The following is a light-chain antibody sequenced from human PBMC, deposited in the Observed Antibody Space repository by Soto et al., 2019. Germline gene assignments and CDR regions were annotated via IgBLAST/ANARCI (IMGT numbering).Light chain of an antibody. V-gene: IGKV3-20*01. CDR2: GAS. Sequence: EIVLTQSPGTLSLSPGERATLSCRASQSVSSSYLAWYQQKPGQAPRLLIYGASSRATGIPDRFSGSGSGKDFPFTFSRLEPEDFAVYYCQQYGSPLTFGGGTKVDIK. CDR3: QQYGSPLT. CDR1: QSVSSSY. J-gene: IGKJ4*01.